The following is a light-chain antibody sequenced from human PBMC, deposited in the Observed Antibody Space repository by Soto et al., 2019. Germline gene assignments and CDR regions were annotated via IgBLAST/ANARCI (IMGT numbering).Light chain of an antibody. CDR2: GNS. J-gene: IGLJ1*01. V-gene: IGLV1-40*01. CDR3: QSYDSSNYV. Sequence: QSVLTQPPSVSGAPGQRVTISCTGSSSNIGAGYDVHWCQQLPGTAPKLLIYGNSNRPSGVPDRFSGSKSGTSASLAITGLQAEDEADYYCQSYDSSNYVFGTGTKVTVL. CDR1: SSNIGAGYD.